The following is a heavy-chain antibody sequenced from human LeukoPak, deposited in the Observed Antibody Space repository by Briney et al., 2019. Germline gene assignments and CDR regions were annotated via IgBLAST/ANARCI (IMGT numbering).Heavy chain of an antibody. D-gene: IGHD3-10*01. CDR3: ARGFYGSGSQFDY. CDR2: IFHTGHT. V-gene: IGHV4-30-2*01. J-gene: IGHJ4*02. Sequence: SQTLSLTCAVFGGSISSGDYPWSWIRQPPGKGLEWIGYIFHTGHTSYNPSLKSRVIISVDMSKNQLSLKLSSVTAADTAVYYCARGFYGSGSQFDYWGQGTLVTVSS. CDR1: GGSISSGDYP.